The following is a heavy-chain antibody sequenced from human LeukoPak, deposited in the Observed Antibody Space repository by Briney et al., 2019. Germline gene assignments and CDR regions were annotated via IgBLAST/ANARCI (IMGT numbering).Heavy chain of an antibody. V-gene: IGHV3-23*01. CDR3: AKDGYSSSFDY. CDR1: GFTFSSYA. D-gene: IGHD6-13*01. CDR2: ISGSGGST. Sequence: GGSLRLSCAASGFTFSSYAMSWVRQAPGKGLGWVSAISGSGGSTYYADSVKGRFTISRDNSKNTLYLQMSSLRAEDTAVYYCAKDGYSSSFDYWGQGTLVTVSS. J-gene: IGHJ4*02.